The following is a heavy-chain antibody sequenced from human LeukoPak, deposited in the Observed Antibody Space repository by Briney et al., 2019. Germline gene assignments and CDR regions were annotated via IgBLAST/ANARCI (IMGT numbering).Heavy chain of an antibody. Sequence: PGGSLRLSCAASGSTFSSYAMSWVRQAPGKGLEWVSYISSSSSTIYYADSVKGRFTISRDNAKNSLYMQMNSLRDEDTAVYYCASTPGIAVSANFDYWGQGTLVTVSS. CDR2: ISSSSSTI. CDR1: GSTFSSYA. D-gene: IGHD6-19*01. CDR3: ASTPGIAVSANFDY. V-gene: IGHV3-48*02. J-gene: IGHJ4*02.